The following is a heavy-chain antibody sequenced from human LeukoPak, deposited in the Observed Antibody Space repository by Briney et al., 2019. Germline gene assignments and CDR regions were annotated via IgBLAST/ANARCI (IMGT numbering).Heavy chain of an antibody. Sequence: GGSLRLSCAASGFTFRNYWMHWVRQVPGKGLVWVSYIDGAGSDTTYADSVKGRFTISRDNTKNTLYLHMNSLRAEDTAVYYCARDGDYYGPDLDSWGQGTLVTVSS. CDR2: IDGAGSDT. CDR1: GFTFRNYW. D-gene: IGHD3-10*01. CDR3: ARDGDYYGPDLDS. J-gene: IGHJ4*02. V-gene: IGHV3-74*01.